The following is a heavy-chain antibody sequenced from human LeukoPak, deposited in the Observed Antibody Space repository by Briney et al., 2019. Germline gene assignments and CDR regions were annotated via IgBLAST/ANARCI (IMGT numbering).Heavy chain of an antibody. D-gene: IGHD4-17*01. CDR2: ISGSGGST. Sequence: GGSLRLSCAASGFTFSSYAMSWVRQAPGKGLEGGSAISGSGGSTYYADSVKGRFTISRDNSKNTLYLQMNSLRAEDTAVYYCAKVYGDDDFDYWGQGTLVTVSS. CDR1: GFTFSSYA. V-gene: IGHV3-23*01. CDR3: AKVYGDDDFDY. J-gene: IGHJ4*02.